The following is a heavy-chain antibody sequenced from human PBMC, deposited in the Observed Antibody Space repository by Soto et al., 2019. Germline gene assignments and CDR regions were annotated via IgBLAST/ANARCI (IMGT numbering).Heavy chain of an antibody. CDR2: IYYSGST. Sequence: TSETLSLTCTVSGGSISSYYWSWIRQPPGKGLEWIGYIYYSGSTYYNPSLKSRVTISVDTSKNQFSLKLSSVTAADTAVYYCARWVDTAMAGFDYWGQGTLVTVSS. J-gene: IGHJ4*02. CDR3: ARWVDTAMAGFDY. V-gene: IGHV4-30-4*01. CDR1: GGSISSYY. D-gene: IGHD5-18*01.